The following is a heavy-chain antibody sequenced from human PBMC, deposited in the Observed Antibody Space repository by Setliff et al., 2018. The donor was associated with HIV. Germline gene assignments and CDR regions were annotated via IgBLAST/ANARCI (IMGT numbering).Heavy chain of an antibody. Sequence: LETLSLTCTLYGGSLTNYYWAWIRQSPEKGLEWIGEIVDSGSTNYSPSLKSRVTISLDTSKKQFSLRLNSVTAADTGVYYCARAPSCADSWCYMYYYYYYGMDVWGLGTTVTVSS. CDR1: GGSLTNYY. J-gene: IGHJ6*02. D-gene: IGHD2-8*01. V-gene: IGHV4-34*12. CDR2: IVDSGST. CDR3: ARAPSCADSWCYMYYYYYYGMDV.